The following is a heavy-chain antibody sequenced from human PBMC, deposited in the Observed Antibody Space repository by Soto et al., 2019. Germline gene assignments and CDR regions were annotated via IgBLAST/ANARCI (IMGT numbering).Heavy chain of an antibody. V-gene: IGHV3-30-3*01. CDR3: TSGEREDIAVMIGDRPGEYGVEG. D-gene: IGHD2-15*01. Sequence: QVQLVESGGGVVQPGRSLRLSCAASGFTFRNYAMHWVRQAPGKGLECVAVISYDGGNKFYRDYVKGRFTISRDHTKKPLYQQIDSLSYEDTAVHYCTSGEREDIAVMIGDRPGEYGVEGWGQGTTVTDSS. CDR1: GFTFRNYA. CDR2: ISYDGGNK. J-gene: IGHJ6*02.